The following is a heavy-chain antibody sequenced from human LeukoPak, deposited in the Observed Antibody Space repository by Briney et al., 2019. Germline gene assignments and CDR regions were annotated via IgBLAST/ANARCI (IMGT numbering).Heavy chain of an antibody. CDR2: INSDGSST. CDR1: GFSFSSYW. J-gene: IGHJ4*02. D-gene: IGHD5-18*01. V-gene: IGHV3-74*01. CDR3: ASSGYSYGPAAYYFDY. Sequence: TGGSLRLSCAASGFSFSSYWMHWVRQAPGKGLVWVSRINSDGSSTSYADSVKGRFTISRDDAKNSLYLQMNSLRAEDTAVYYCASSGYSYGPAAYYFDYWGQGTLVTVSS.